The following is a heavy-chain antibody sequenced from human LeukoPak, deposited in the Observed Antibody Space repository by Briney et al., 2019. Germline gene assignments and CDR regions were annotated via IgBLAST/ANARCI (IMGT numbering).Heavy chain of an antibody. J-gene: IGHJ3*02. D-gene: IGHD2-21*02. CDR2: IYYSGST. CDR3: ARHFYCGGDCWAFDI. V-gene: IGHV4-59*08. CDR1: GGSISSYY. Sequence: SETLSLTRTVSGGSISSYYWSWIRQPPGKGLEWIGYIYYSGSTNYNPSLKSRVTISVDTSKNQFSLKLSSVTAADTAVYYCARHFYCGGDCWAFDIWGQGTMVTVSS.